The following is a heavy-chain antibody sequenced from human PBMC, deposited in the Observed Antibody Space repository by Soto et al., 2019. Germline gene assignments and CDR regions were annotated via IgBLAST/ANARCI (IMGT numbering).Heavy chain of an antibody. D-gene: IGHD6-13*01. V-gene: IGHV5-51*01. J-gene: IGHJ5*02. CDR1: GYSFTSYW. CDR2: IYPGDSDT. Sequence: PGGSMKPSCKGSGYSFTSYWIGWVRQMPGKGLEWMGIIYPGDSDTRYSPSFQGQVTISADKSISTAYLQWSSLKASDTAMYYCARRIAAAGNRRFDPWGQGTLVTVSS. CDR3: ARRIAAAGNRRFDP.